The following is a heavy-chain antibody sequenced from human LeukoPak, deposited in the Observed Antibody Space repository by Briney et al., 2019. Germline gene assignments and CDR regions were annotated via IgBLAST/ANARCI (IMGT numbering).Heavy chain of an antibody. V-gene: IGHV4-39*01. CDR3: ARRPFYYTDV. CDR1: GDSISSSSYH. Sequence: SETLSLTCTVSGDSISSSSYHWGWIRQPPGKGLEWIASIYYSGSTYYNPSLKSRVTISVDTSKNQFSLKLSSVTAADAAVYYCARRPFYYTDVWGKGTTVTVSS. CDR2: IYYSGST. J-gene: IGHJ6*03.